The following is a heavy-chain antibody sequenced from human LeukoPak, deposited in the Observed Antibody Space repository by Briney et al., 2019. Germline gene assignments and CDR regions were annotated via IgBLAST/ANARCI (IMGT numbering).Heavy chain of an antibody. Sequence: GGSLRLSCAASGFTFSSYSMNWVRQAPGKGLEWVSSISSSSSYIYYADSVKGRFTISGDNAKNSLYLQMNSLRAEDTAVYYCARDSSGLDFDYWGQGTLVTVSS. CDR2: ISSSSSYI. D-gene: IGHD3-22*01. CDR1: GFTFSSYS. V-gene: IGHV3-21*01. CDR3: ARDSSGLDFDY. J-gene: IGHJ4*02.